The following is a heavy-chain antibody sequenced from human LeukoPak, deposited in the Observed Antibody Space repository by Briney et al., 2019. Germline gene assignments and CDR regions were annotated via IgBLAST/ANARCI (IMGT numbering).Heavy chain of an antibody. CDR1: GASISNFY. D-gene: IGHD2-2*01. Sequence: SETLPLTCTVSGASISNFYWSWIRQPPGKGLEWIGDISYSGSTNYNPSLKSRVTMSVDTSKNKFSLKLRSVTAADTAVYYCVRLHCSSPSCHRNWFDPWGQGTLVTVSS. CDR2: ISYSGST. J-gene: IGHJ5*02. CDR3: VRLHCSSPSCHRNWFDP. V-gene: IGHV4-59*01.